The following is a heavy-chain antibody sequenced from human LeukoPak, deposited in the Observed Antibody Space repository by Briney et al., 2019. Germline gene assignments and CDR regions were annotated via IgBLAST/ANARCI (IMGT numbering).Heavy chain of an antibody. CDR2: INPSGGTT. CDR3: ARDSYYYSSGAFDI. CDR1: GYTFTGYY. Sequence: GASVKVSCKASGYTFTGYYIHWVRQAPGQGLEWMGIINPSGGTTNYAQKFQGRVTMTRDTSTNTVYMELSSLRSEDTATYYCARDSYYYSSGAFDIWGQGTMVTVSS. J-gene: IGHJ3*02. V-gene: IGHV1-46*01. D-gene: IGHD3-22*01.